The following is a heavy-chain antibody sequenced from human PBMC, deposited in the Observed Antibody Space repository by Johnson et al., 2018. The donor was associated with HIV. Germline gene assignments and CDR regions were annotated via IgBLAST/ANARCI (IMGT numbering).Heavy chain of an antibody. J-gene: IGHJ3*02. CDR3: GRQRVYGGDDYYLDACDI. Sequence: VQLVESGGGVVRPGGSLRLSCAASGFTFDDYGMTWVRQPPGKGLEWVSSINWNGGSTGYGDSVKGRFTISRDNAKNSLYLQMNSLRAEDPAVYYCGRQRVYGGDDYYLDACDIWCPGTIVTVSS. CDR2: INWNGGST. CDR1: GFTFDDYG. V-gene: IGHV3-20*04. D-gene: IGHD5-12*01.